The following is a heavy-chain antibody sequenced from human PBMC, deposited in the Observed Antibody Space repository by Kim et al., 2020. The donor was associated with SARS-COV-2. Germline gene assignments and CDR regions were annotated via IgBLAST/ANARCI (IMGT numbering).Heavy chain of an antibody. Sequence: GGSLRLSCAASGFTFSSYEMNWVRQAPGKGLEWVSYIIGSGTTIYYADSVRGRFTISRDNDKNSLYLQMNSLRAEDTALYYCARGPNYSPFDYWGQGTLV. V-gene: IGHV3-48*03. D-gene: IGHD4-4*01. CDR1: GFTFSSYE. CDR3: ARGPNYSPFDY. CDR2: IIGSGTTI. J-gene: IGHJ4*02.